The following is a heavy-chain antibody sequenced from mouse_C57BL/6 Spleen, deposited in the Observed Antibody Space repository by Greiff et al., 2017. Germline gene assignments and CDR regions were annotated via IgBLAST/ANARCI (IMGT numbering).Heavy chain of an antibody. J-gene: IGHJ4*01. CDR1: GYAFTNYL. CDR2: INPGSGGT. CDR3: ARYYSNYYAMDY. D-gene: IGHD2-5*01. V-gene: IGHV1-54*01. Sequence: VQLVESGAELVRPGTSVKVSCKASGYAFTNYLIEWVKQRPGQGLEWIGVINPGSGGTNYNEKFKGKATLTADKSSSTAYMQLSSLTSDDSAVYFCARYYSNYYAMDYWGQGTSVTVSS.